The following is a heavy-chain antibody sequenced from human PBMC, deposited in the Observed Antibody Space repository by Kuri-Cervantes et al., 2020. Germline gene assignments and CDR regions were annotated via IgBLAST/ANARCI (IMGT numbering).Heavy chain of an antibody. CDR1: GGSISSGGYS. CDR3: ARGRSPRLWFGELLYELHTYYFDY. CDR2: INHSGST. V-gene: IGHV4-39*07. D-gene: IGHD3-10*01. J-gene: IGHJ4*02. Sequence: SETLSLTCTVSGGSISSGGYSWSWIRQPPGKGLEWIGEINHSGSTNYNPSLKSRVTISVDTSKNQFSLKLSSVTAADTAVYYCARGRSPRLWFGELLYELHTYYFDYWGQGTLVTVSS.